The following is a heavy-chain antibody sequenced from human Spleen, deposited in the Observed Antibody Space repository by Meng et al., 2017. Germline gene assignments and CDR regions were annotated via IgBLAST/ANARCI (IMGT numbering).Heavy chain of an antibody. Sequence: VQLQQWGEGRLKPSETLSLTCAVYDGSFSGYYWSWIRQSPGKGLEWIGEINHSGSTNYNPSLKSRVTISVDTSKNQFSLKLSSVTAADTAVYYCAREAYSGNQYFDYWGQGSLVTVSS. V-gene: IGHV4-34*01. CDR3: AREAYSGNQYFDY. D-gene: IGHD1-26*01. J-gene: IGHJ4*02. CDR1: DGSFSGYY. CDR2: INHSGST.